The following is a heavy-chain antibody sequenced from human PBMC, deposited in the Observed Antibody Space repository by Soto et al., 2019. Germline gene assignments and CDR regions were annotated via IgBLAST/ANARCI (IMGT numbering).Heavy chain of an antibody. CDR2: INPSGGST. V-gene: IGHV1-46*01. CDR1: GYTFTSYY. CDR3: ARIWPMWDDTASGGVCGMDV. J-gene: IGHJ6*02. Sequence: ASVKVSCKASGYTFTSYYMHWVRQAPGQGLEWMGIINPSGGSTSYAQKFQGRVTMTRDTSTSTVYMELSSLRSEDTAVYYCARIWPMWDDTASGGVCGMDVWGQGTTVTVSS. D-gene: IGHD5-18*01.